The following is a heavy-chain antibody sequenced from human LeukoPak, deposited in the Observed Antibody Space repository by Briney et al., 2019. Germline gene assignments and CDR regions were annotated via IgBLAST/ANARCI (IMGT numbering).Heavy chain of an antibody. V-gene: IGHV4-34*01. CDR3: ATGPTITGIANRYFDY. CDR1: GGSFSGYY. J-gene: IGHJ4*02. CDR2: INHSGST. Sequence: SETLSLTCAVYGGSFSGYYWSWIRQPPGKGLEWIGEINHSGSTNYNPSLKSRVTISVDTSKNQFSLKLSSVTAADTAVYYCATGPTITGIANRYFDYWGQGTLVTVSS. D-gene: IGHD6-13*01.